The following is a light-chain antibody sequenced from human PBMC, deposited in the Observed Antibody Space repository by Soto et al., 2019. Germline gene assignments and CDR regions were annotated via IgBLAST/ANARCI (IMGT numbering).Light chain of an antibody. CDR3: QQFGISPVYT. V-gene: IGKV3-20*01. CDR1: QSVSSNY. Sequence: VVLTQSPGTLSLSPGEGGTLSCRASQSVSSNYLAWYQQKPGQAPSLLIYGGSRRATGIPDRFSGGGSATDFTLTISRLEPEDVAVYFCQCQQFGISPVYTFGQGTKLEIK. J-gene: IGKJ2*01. CDR2: GGS.